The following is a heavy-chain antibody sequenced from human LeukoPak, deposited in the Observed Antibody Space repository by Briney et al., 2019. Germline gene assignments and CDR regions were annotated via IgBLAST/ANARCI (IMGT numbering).Heavy chain of an antibody. CDR3: ARDRTKYYDSTGYYRAFDY. Sequence: GGSLRLSCAASGFTFSSYAMSWVRQAPGKGLEWVSAISGSGGSTYYADSVKGRFTISRDNAKDTLYLQMNSLRAEDTAVYYCARDRTKYYDSTGYYRAFDYWGQGTLVTVSS. V-gene: IGHV3-23*01. CDR1: GFTFSSYA. CDR2: ISGSGGST. D-gene: IGHD3-22*01. J-gene: IGHJ4*02.